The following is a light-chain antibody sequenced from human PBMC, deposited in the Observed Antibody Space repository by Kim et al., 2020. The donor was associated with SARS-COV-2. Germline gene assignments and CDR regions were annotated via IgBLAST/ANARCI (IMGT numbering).Light chain of an antibody. CDR3: SSYTSSSALVV. CDR1: TMNVVVYIY. CDR2: DVS. Sequence: QSITQSSTRSTMNVVVYIYSSWYQPHPANTPNIMVYDVSNPPIRVSNRFSGSKSGNTASLTISELQAEDEDDCYCSSYTSSSALVVFGGGTQLTVL. V-gene: IGLV2-14*03. J-gene: IGLJ2*01.